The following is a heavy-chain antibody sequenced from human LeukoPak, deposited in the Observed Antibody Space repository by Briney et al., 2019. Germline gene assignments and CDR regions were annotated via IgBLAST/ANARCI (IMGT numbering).Heavy chain of an antibody. J-gene: IGHJ4*02. CDR2: ISGDGSTT. CDR3: ARDNNWNYPDY. Sequence: PGGSLRLSCAASGFTFSSYWMHWLRQAPGKGLVWGSRISGDGSTTRYADSVKGRFTISRDNAKNTLFLQMSSLRAEDTAVYYCARDNNWNYPDYWGQGTLVTVSS. V-gene: IGHV3-74*01. D-gene: IGHD1-7*01. CDR1: GFTFSSYW.